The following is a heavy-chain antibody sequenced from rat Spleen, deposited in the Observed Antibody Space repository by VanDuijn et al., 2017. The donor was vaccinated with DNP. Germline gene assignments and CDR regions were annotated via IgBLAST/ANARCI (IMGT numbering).Heavy chain of an antibody. V-gene: IGHV5-22*01. CDR1: GFTFSDYY. D-gene: IGHD1-4*01. CDR2: ISYDGVST. Sequence: EVQLVESGGGLVQPGRSLKLSCAASGFTFSDYYMAWVRQAPTKGLEWVAYISYDGVSTYYPDSVKGRFTISRDNVKSTLYLQMNSLRSEDMATYYCARHVLPLRVWDYWGQGVMVTVSS. J-gene: IGHJ2*01. CDR3: ARHVLPLRVWDY.